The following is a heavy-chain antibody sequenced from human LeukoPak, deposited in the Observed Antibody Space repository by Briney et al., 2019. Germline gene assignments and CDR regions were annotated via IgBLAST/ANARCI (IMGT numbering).Heavy chain of an antibody. V-gene: IGHV3-66*01. Sequence: GGSLRLSRAASEFSVGSNYMTWVRQAPGKGLEWVSLIYSGGSTYYADSVKGRFTISRDNSKNTLYLQMNSLRAEDTAVYYCARDHSYYDFWSGYSDYWGQGTLVTVSS. J-gene: IGHJ4*02. CDR2: IYSGGST. D-gene: IGHD3-3*01. CDR3: ARDHSYYDFWSGYSDY. CDR1: EFSVGSNY.